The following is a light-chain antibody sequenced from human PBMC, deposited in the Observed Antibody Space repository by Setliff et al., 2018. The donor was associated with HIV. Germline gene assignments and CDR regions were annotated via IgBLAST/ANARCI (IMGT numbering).Light chain of an antibody. CDR3: AAWDGSLNAYL. Sequence: QSVLTQPPSASGTPGRSITISCSGSISNIGSNTVNWYQQLPGTAPKLLMYGVDQRPSGVPDRFSASKSGTSASLAISGLQSEDEADYYCAAWDGSLNAYLFGTGTKGTVL. CDR2: GVD. J-gene: IGLJ1*01. V-gene: IGLV1-44*01. CDR1: ISNIGSNT.